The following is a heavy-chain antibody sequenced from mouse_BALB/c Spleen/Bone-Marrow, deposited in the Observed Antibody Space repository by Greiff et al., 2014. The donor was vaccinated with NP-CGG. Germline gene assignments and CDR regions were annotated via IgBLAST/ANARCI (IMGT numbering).Heavy chain of an antibody. CDR2: IYPGNVNT. CDR3: ARRKWALDY. J-gene: IGHJ4*01. Sequence: QVQLQQSGPELVKPGASVRISCKASGYTFTSYYIHWVKQRPGQGLEWIGWIYPGNVNTNYNEKFKVKATLTADRSSSTAYMQLSSLTSEDAAVYFCARRKWALDYWGQGTSVAVSS. V-gene: IGHV1S56*01. D-gene: IGHD1-3*01. CDR1: GYTFTSYY.